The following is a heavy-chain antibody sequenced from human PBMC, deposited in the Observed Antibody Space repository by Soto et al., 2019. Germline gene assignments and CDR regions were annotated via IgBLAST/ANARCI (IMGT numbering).Heavy chain of an antibody. CDR2: ISGSGGST. D-gene: IGHD1-26*01. J-gene: IGHJ4*02. V-gene: IGHV3-23*01. CDR3: AKEGHRVRYLYYFDY. Sequence: EVQLLESGGGLVQPGGSLRLSCAASGFTFSSYAMSWVRQAPGKGLEWVSAISGSGGSTYYADSVKGRFTISRDNSKNTLYMQMHSLSAEDTAVYYCAKEGHRVRYLYYFDYWGQGTLVTVSS. CDR1: GFTFSSYA.